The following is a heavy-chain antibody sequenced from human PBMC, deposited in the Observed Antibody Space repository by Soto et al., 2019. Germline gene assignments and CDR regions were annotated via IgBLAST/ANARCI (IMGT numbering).Heavy chain of an antibody. V-gene: IGHV4-34*01. Sequence: PSETLSLTCAVYGGSLSSYHWSWIRQTPGKGLEWIGEINHLITTNYNPSLKSRVIISLDTPKNQFSLRLSSVTAADTAVYYRARGYDTALAPIFWGQGSLVTAPQ. CDR3: ARGYDTALAPIF. J-gene: IGHJ4*02. CDR2: INHLITT. CDR1: GGSLSSYH. D-gene: IGHD5-18*01.